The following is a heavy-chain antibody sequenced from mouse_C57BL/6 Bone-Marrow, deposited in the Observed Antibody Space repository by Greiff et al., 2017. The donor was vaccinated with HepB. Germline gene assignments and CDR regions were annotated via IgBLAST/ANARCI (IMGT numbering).Heavy chain of an antibody. CDR1: GYAFSSSW. J-gene: IGHJ1*03. V-gene: IGHV1-82*01. D-gene: IGHD1-1*01. CDR3: ARRPYYYGSVYWYFDV. Sequence: VKLQESGPELVKPGASVKISCKASGYAFSSSWMNWVKQRPGKGLEWIGRIYPGDGDTNYNGKFKGKATLTADKSSSTAYMQLSSLTSEDSAVYFCARRPYYYGSVYWYFDVWGTGTTVTVSS. CDR2: IYPGDGDT.